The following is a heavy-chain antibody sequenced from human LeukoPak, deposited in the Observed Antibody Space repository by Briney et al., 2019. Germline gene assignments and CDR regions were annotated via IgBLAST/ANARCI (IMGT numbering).Heavy chain of an antibody. V-gene: IGHV3-30-3*01. J-gene: IGHJ5*02. CDR3: ARAIPPIAVAGTSRSLDP. D-gene: IGHD6-19*01. CDR2: ISYDGSNK. Sequence: GGSLRLSCAASGFTFSSYAMHWVRQAPGKGLEWVAVISYDGSNKYYADSVKGRFTISRDNSKNTLYLQMNSLRADDTAVYYCARAIPPIAVAGTSRSLDPWGQGTLVTVSS. CDR1: GFTFSSYA.